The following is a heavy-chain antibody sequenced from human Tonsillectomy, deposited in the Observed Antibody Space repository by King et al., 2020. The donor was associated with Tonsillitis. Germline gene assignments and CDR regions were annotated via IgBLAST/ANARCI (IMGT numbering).Heavy chain of an antibody. CDR3: AREEGFLLSYYYYYYMDV. D-gene: IGHD3-3*01. V-gene: IGHV3-30-3*01. Sequence: VQLVESGGGVVQPGRSLRLSCAASGFTFNSYAMHWVRQAPGKGLEWVAVISYDGSNKYYADSVKGRFTISRDNSKNTLYLQMNSLVAEDTAVYYCAREEGFLLSYYYYYYMDVWGKGTTVTVSS. CDR1: GFTFNSYA. CDR2: ISYDGSNK. J-gene: IGHJ6*03.